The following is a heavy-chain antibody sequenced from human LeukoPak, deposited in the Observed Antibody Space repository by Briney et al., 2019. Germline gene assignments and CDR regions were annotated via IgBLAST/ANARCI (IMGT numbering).Heavy chain of an antibody. Sequence: SETLSLTCTVSGGSISSYYWSWIRQPPGKGLEWIGYIYYSGSTNYNPSLKSRVTISVDTSKNQFSLKLSSVTAADTAVYYCARQWKVWGTRGRNNWFDPWGQGTLVTVSS. D-gene: IGHD3-16*01. V-gene: IGHV4-59*08. CDR3: ARQWKVWGTRGRNNWFDP. CDR1: GGSISSYY. CDR2: IYYSGST. J-gene: IGHJ5*02.